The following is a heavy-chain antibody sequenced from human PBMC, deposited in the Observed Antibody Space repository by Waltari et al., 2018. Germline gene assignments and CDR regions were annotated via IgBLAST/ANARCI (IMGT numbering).Heavy chain of an antibody. CDR2: IYSGGST. Sequence: EVQLVESGGGLIQPGGSLRLSCAASEFTVSSNYMSWVRQAPGKGLEWVSVIYSGGSTNYADSVKGRFSISRDNAKNTLYLQMNSLRAEDTAVYYCARGRSSGWHNFDYWGQGTLVTVSS. D-gene: IGHD6-19*01. CDR1: EFTVSSNY. CDR3: ARGRSSGWHNFDY. J-gene: IGHJ4*02. V-gene: IGHV3-53*01.